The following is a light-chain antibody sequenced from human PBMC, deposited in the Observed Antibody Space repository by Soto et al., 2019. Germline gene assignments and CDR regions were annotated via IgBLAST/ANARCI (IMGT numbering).Light chain of an antibody. CDR3: SSYTSTSGTL. Sequence: QSALTQPASVSGSPGQSITISCTGTSSDVGGYNYVSWYQQHPGKAPKLMIFEVSYRPSGVSNRFSGSKSDNTASLTISGLQAEDEADYYCSSYTSTSGTLFGGGTKLTVL. CDR1: SSDVGGYNY. V-gene: IGLV2-14*01. CDR2: EVS. J-gene: IGLJ2*01.